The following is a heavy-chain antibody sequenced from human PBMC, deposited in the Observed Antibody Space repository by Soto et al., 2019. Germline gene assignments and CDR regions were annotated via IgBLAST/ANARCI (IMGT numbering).Heavy chain of an antibody. CDR1: GGSFSGYY. CDR2: INHSGST. CDR3: ARGPLMSRYTKNWFDP. D-gene: IGHD1-20*01. V-gene: IGHV4-34*01. J-gene: IGHJ5*02. Sequence: QVQLQQWGAGLLKPSETLSLTCAVYGGSFSGYYWSWIRQPPGKGLEWIGEINHSGSTNYNPSLKSRVTISVDTSKNQFSLKLSSVTAADTAVYYCARGPLMSRYTKNWFDPWGQGTLVTVSS.